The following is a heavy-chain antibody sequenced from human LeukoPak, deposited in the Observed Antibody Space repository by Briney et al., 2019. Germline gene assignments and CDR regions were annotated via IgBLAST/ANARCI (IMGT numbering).Heavy chain of an antibody. CDR1: GYTFTSYG. CDR2: ISTYNGNT. Sequence: AAVKVSFKASGYTFTSYGFRWVRQAPGQGLEWMGLISTYNGNTIYAQKLQGRVTMTADTSTSTAYMELRSLRSDDTAVYYCATAQYCSSPSCFLLGYWGQGTLVTVSS. CDR3: ATAQYCSSPSCFLLGY. V-gene: IGHV1-18*04. D-gene: IGHD2-2*01. J-gene: IGHJ4*02.